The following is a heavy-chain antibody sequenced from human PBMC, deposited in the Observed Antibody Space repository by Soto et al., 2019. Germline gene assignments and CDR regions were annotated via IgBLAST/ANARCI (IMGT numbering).Heavy chain of an antibody. V-gene: IGHV3-72*01. D-gene: IGHD5-12*01. J-gene: IGHJ4*02. CDR2: SRKRAYSYAT. CDR1: GFTLSDHT. CDR3: AVDIVGTGSY. Sequence: EVQPVESGGGLVQPGGSLRLSCAASGFTLSDHTIDWVRQAPGKGLEWVGRSRKRAYSYATEYAASVTGRFTFSRDDSKNSLYLLMDSLKTEDTAVYYCAVDIVGTGSYWGQGTLVTVSS.